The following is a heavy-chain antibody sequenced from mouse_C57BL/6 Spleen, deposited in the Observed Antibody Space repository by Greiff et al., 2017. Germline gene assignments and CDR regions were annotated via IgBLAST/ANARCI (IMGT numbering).Heavy chain of an antibody. CDR1: GYTFTDYE. CDR3: TRTPRLNYYGSSYGAMDY. V-gene: IGHV1-15*01. CDR2: IDPETGGT. J-gene: IGHJ4*01. Sequence: VQLQQSGAELVRPGASVTLSCKASGYTFTDYEMHWVKQTPVPGLEWIGAIDPETGGTAYNQKFKGKAILTADKSSSTAYMELRSLTSEDSAVYYCTRTPRLNYYGSSYGAMDYWGQGTSVTVSS. D-gene: IGHD1-1*01.